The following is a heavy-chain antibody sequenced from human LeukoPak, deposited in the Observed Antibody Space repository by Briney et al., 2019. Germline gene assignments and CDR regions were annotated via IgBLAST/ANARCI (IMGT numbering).Heavy chain of an antibody. V-gene: IGHV3-30*03. CDR2: ISYDGSNK. D-gene: IGHD3-10*01. J-gene: IGHJ6*04. CDR3: ARVVPSDPDYGMDV. Sequence: GGSLRLSCAASGFTFSSYGMHWVRQAPGKGLEWVAVISYDGSNKYYADSVKGRFIISRDNSKNTLYLQMNSLRAEDTAVYYCARVVPSDPDYGMDVWGKGTTVTVSS. CDR1: GFTFSSYG.